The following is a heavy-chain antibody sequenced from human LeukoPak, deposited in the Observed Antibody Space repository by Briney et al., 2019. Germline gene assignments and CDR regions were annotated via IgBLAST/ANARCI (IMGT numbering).Heavy chain of an antibody. V-gene: IGHV3-23*01. J-gene: IGHJ4*02. Sequence: GGSLRLSCAASGFTFSSSAMSWVRQAPGKGLGWVSSISGSGSGGSTYYADSVKGRFTISRDNSKNTPYLQMNSLRAEDTAVYYCAKSREGYWVPEFDYWGQGTLVTVSS. D-gene: IGHD2-2*01. CDR3: AKSREGYWVPEFDY. CDR2: ISGSGSGGST. CDR1: GFTFSSSA.